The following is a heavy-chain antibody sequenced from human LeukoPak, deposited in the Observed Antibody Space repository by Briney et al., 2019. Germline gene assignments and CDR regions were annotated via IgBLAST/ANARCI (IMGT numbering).Heavy chain of an antibody. CDR1: GFTFSSYA. CDR2: ISVSGDTT. V-gene: IGHV3-23*01. CDR3: AKSRGESRGASNY. Sequence: GGSLRLSCAASGFTFSSYAMNWARQPPGKGLGWVSFISVSGDTTYYADSVKGRFTISRDSSKNTLYLQMNSLRAEDTAVYYCAKSRGESRGASNYWGQGTLVTVSS. D-gene: IGHD1-26*01. J-gene: IGHJ4*02.